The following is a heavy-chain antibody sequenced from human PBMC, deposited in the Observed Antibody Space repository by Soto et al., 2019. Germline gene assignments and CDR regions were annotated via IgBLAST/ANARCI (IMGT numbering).Heavy chain of an antibody. D-gene: IGHD1-26*01. V-gene: IGHV1-69*13. J-gene: IGHJ4*02. Sequence: GASVKVSCKASGGTFSSYAISWVRQAPGQGLEWMGGIIPIFGTANYAQKFQGRVTITADESTSTAYMELSSLRSEDTAVYYCAREPVGATASFDYWGQGTLVTVSS. CDR3: AREPVGATASFDY. CDR2: IIPIFGTA. CDR1: GGTFSSYA.